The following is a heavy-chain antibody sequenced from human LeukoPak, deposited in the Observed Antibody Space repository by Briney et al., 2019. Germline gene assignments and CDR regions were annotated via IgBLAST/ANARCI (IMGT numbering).Heavy chain of an antibody. CDR2: FDPEDGET. CDR1: GYTLTELS. V-gene: IGHV1-24*01. J-gene: IGHJ3*02. D-gene: IGHD1-26*01. Sequence: ASVQVSCKVSGYTLTELSMHWVRQAPGKGLEWMGGFDPEDGETIYAQKFQGRVAMTEDTSTDTAYMELSSLRSEDTAVYYCARVGYSGSYDAFDIWGQGTMVTVSS. CDR3: ARVGYSGSYDAFDI.